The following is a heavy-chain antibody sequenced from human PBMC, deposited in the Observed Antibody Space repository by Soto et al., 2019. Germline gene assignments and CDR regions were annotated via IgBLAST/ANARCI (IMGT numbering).Heavy chain of an antibody. CDR2: IYYSGSN. CDR3: ARETGWYPDY. CDR1: GGSISSYY. Sequence: QVQLQESGPGLVKPSETLSLTCTVSGGSISSYYWSWIRQPPGKGLEWIGYIYYSGSNNYNPSLESRVPISVDTSKTQFSLKLSSVTAADTAVYYCARETGWYPDYWGQGTLVTVAS. J-gene: IGHJ4*02. D-gene: IGHD2-15*01. V-gene: IGHV4-59*01.